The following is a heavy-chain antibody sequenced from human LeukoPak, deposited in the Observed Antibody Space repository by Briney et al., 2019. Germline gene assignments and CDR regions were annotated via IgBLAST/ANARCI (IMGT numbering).Heavy chain of an antibody. CDR1: GFTFDDYA. J-gene: IGHJ4*02. CDR2: ISWNSGSI. Sequence: GGSLRLSCAASGFTFDDYAMRWVRQAPGKGLEWVSGISWNSGSIGYADSVKGRFTISRDNAKNSLYLQMNSLRAEDTALYYCAKDIKYSSSWYYSYFDYWGQGTLVTVSS. V-gene: IGHV3-9*01. D-gene: IGHD6-13*01. CDR3: AKDIKYSSSWYYSYFDY.